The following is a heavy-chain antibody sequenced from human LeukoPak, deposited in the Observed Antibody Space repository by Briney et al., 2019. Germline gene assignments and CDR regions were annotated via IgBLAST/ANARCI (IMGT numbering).Heavy chain of an antibody. D-gene: IGHD1-1*01. Sequence: GGSLSLSCAASGFTFSSFDMHWVRQPTGQGLEWVSTIGTASDTYYPGSVEGRFTLSRDNAKNSLYLQMNSLTAGDTAVYYCARGPPRGKYYYMDVWGKGTTVTVSS. V-gene: IGHV3-13*01. CDR2: IGTASDT. J-gene: IGHJ6*03. CDR3: ARGPPRGKYYYMDV. CDR1: GFTFSSFD.